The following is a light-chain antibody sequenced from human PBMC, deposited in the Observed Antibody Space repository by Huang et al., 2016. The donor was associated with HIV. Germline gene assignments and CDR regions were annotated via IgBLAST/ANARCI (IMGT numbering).Light chain of an antibody. Sequence: EIVMTQSPATLSMSPGERVTLSCRASQSVYTNLVGYQQKPGQAPRLLMYDGSTRATGIPARFSGSGIGTEFTLTISSLQSEDFAVYYCQQYNNWPRTFGQGTKVEMK. J-gene: IGKJ1*01. CDR3: QQYNNWPRT. V-gene: IGKV3-15*01. CDR2: DGS. CDR1: QSVYTN.